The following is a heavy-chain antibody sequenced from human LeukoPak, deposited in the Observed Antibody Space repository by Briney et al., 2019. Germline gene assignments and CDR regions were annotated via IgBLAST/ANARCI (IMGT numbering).Heavy chain of an antibody. J-gene: IGHJ4*02. CDR3: ARAPTHCGGDCWGYFDY. D-gene: IGHD2-21*02. V-gene: IGHV3-53*01. CDR1: GFTVSSNY. Sequence: PGGSLRLSCAASGFTVSSNYMSWVRQAPGKGLEWVSVIYSGGSTYYADSVKGRFTISRDNSKNTLYLQMNSLRAEDTAVYYCARAPTHCGGDCWGYFDYWGQGTLVTVSS. CDR2: IYSGGST.